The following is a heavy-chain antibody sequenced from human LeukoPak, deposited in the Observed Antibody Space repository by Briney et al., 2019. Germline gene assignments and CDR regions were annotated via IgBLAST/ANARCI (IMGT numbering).Heavy chain of an antibody. V-gene: IGHV3-23*01. D-gene: IGHD3-10*02. CDR3: AKCSGPRVRFDY. CDR1: GFTLSSYA. Sequence: PGGSLRLSCAASGFTLSSYAMSWVRQAPGKGLEWVSAISGSGGSTYYADSVKGRFTISRDNSKNTLYLQMNSLRAEDTAVYYCAKCSGPRVRFDYWGQGTLVTVSS. CDR2: ISGSGGST. J-gene: IGHJ4*02.